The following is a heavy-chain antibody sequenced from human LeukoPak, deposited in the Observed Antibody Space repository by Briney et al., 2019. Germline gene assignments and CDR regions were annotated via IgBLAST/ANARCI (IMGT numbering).Heavy chain of an antibody. Sequence: ASVKVSCNASGYTFTGYYMHWVRQAPGQGLEWMGCINPNSGGTNYAQKFQGRVTMTRDTSISTAYMELSRLRSDDTAVYYCARDHIVVVPAAILGYWGQGTLVTVSS. CDR3: ARDHIVVVPAAILGY. CDR2: INPNSGGT. D-gene: IGHD2-2*01. CDR1: GYTFTGYY. V-gene: IGHV1-2*02. J-gene: IGHJ4*02.